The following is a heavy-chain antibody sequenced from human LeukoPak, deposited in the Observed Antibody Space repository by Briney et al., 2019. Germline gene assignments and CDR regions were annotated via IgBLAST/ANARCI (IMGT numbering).Heavy chain of an antibody. V-gene: IGHV3-21*01. CDR1: GFTFSSYS. CDR2: ITSSNNYI. D-gene: IGHD2/OR15-2a*01. Sequence: GGSLRLSCAASGFTFSSYSMNWVRRAPGKGLEWVSSITSSNNYIYYGDSVKGRFTISRDDAKNSLFLQMNSLRAEDTATYYCARGEFGDYYYFYMDVWGKGTTVTVSS. J-gene: IGHJ6*03. CDR3: ARGEFGDYYYFYMDV.